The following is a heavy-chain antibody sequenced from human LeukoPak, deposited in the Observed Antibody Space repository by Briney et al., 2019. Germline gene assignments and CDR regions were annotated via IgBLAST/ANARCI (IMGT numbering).Heavy chain of an antibody. Sequence: ASVKVSCKASGYTFTDYYMHWVRQAPGQGLEWMGWINPNSGATNYAQKFQGRVTMTRDTSISTVYMELSRLRSDDTAIFCCARGRYVGGLVGYFDYWGQGTLVTVSS. J-gene: IGHJ4*02. D-gene: IGHD1-26*01. CDR3: ARGRYVGGLVGYFDY. CDR1: GYTFTDYY. CDR2: INPNSGAT. V-gene: IGHV1-2*02.